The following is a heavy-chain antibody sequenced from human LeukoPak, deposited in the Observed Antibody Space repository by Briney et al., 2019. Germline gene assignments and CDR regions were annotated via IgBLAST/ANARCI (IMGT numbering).Heavy chain of an antibody. J-gene: IGHJ4*02. CDR2: ISSSGST. CDR1: GDSISSGDYY. CDR3: ARVASEWELERFDY. D-gene: IGHD1-26*01. V-gene: IGHV4-61*02. Sequence: SQTLSLTCTVSGDSISSGDYYWSWIRQPAGKGLEWIGRISSSGSTNYNPSLKSRVTISVDTSKNQFSLKLSSVTAADTAVYYCARVASEWELERFDYWGQGTLVTVSS.